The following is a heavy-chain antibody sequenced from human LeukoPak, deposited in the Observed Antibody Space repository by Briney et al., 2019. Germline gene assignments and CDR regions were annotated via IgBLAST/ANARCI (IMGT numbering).Heavy chain of an antibody. D-gene: IGHD1-7*01. CDR1: GDSVSSNSAA. Sequence: SQTLSLTCAISGDSVSSNSAAWNWIRQSPSRGLEWLGRTYYRSKWYNEYALPVQSRITINPDTSKNQFSLQLSSVTPEDTAVYYCAREELRLGDYWGQGTLVTVSS. J-gene: IGHJ4*02. V-gene: IGHV6-1*01. CDR2: TYYRSKWYN. CDR3: AREELRLGDY.